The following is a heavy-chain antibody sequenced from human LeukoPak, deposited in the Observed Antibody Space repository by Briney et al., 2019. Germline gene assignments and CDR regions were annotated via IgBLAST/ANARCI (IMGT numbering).Heavy chain of an antibody. Sequence: QPGGSLRLSCVASGFSVSNYYMSWVRQAPGKGLEWVSVISTGGGTSYTDSVKGRFTFSRDNSKNTLFLQMNSLRAEDTGVYYCARGGITDYGDYSSFDYWGQETLLTVSS. V-gene: IGHV3-66*01. CDR1: GFSVSNYY. J-gene: IGHJ4*02. CDR3: ARGGITDYGDYSSFDY. D-gene: IGHD4-17*01. CDR2: ISTGGGT.